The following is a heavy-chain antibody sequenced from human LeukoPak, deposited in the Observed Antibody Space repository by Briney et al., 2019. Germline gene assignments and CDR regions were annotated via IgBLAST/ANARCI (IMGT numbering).Heavy chain of an antibody. D-gene: IGHD3-10*01. CDR1: GFTFSSYG. CDR2: ISYDGSNK. CDR3: AKDDYGSGSYYDY. V-gene: IGHV3-30*18. Sequence: PGGSLRLSCAASGFTFSSYGMHWVRQAQGKGLEWVAVISYDGSNKYYADSAKGRFTISRDNSKNTLYLQMNSLRAEDTAVYYCAKDDYGSGSYYDYWGQGTLVTVSS. J-gene: IGHJ4*02.